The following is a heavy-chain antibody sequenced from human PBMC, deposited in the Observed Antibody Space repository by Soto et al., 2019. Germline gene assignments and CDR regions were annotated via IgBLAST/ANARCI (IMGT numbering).Heavy chain of an antibody. J-gene: IGHJ4*02. CDR2: IYDSGNT. CDR3: ARGQGAAAGHSNFDY. V-gene: IGHV4-30-2*01. Sequence: TLSLTRAVSWGSISGTTYSWSWIRQPPGKGLEWIGYIYDSGNTYYNPSLKSQFSISVDRSKNQFSLKLSSVTAADTAVYYCARGQGAAAGHSNFDYWGQGALVTVSS. D-gene: IGHD6-13*01. CDR1: WGSISGTTYS.